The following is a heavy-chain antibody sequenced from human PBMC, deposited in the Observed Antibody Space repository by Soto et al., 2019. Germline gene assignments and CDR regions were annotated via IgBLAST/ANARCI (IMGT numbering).Heavy chain of an antibody. Sequence: QVQLVESGGGVVQPGRSLRLSCAVSGFTFSSYGMHWVRQAPGKGLEWVAVIWYDGSNKYYADSVKGRFTISRDNSKNTLYLQMNSLRAEDTAVYYCARDPIDIAGPSYFDYWGQGTLVTVSS. D-gene: IGHD6-13*01. CDR2: IWYDGSNK. CDR3: ARDPIDIAGPSYFDY. V-gene: IGHV3-33*01. CDR1: GFTFSSYG. J-gene: IGHJ4*02.